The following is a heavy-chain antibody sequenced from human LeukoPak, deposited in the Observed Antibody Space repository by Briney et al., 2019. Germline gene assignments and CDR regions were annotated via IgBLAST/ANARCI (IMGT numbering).Heavy chain of an antibody. J-gene: IGHJ4*02. D-gene: IGHD4/OR15-4a*01. V-gene: IGHV4-31*03. CDR3: ARSHVLTTGELDC. CDR2: IDYSGNT. CDR1: GGSISSGGYY. Sequence: SETLSLTCTVSGGSISSGGYYWSWLRQHPGKGLEWIGHIDYSGNTYYNPSLESRVIVSVDTSENQFSLKLKFVTAADTAVYYCARSHVLTTGELDCWGQGTLVTVSS.